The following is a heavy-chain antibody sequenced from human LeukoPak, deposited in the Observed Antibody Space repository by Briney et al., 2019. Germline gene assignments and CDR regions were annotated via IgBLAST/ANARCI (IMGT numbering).Heavy chain of an antibody. Sequence: SETLSLTCSVSGGSLSSSNYYWGWIRQSPGKGLEWIGSIYYGGSTYYNPSLKSRVTISEDTSKNQFSLKVSSVTAADTAVYYCAREPQTTLSEVAGDWFDPWGQGTLVTVSS. CDR2: IYYGGST. D-gene: IGHD2/OR15-2a*01. J-gene: IGHJ5*02. CDR3: AREPQTTLSEVAGDWFDP. CDR1: GGSLSSSNYY. V-gene: IGHV4-39*07.